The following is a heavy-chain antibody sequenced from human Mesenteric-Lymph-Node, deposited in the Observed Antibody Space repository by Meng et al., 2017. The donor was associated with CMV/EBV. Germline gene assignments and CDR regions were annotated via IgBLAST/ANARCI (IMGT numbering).Heavy chain of an antibody. CDR3: AKDLYSRRGRAFDI. D-gene: IGHD3-16*01. CDR1: GFTVSSNY. CDR2: IRYDGSDK. Sequence: GESLKISCAASGFTVSSNYMSWVRQAPGKGLERVAFIRYDGSDKYYADSVKGRFTISRDNSKNTIYLQINSLRAEDTALYYCAKDLYSRRGRAFDIWGQGTMVTVSS. J-gene: IGHJ3*02. V-gene: IGHV3-30*02.